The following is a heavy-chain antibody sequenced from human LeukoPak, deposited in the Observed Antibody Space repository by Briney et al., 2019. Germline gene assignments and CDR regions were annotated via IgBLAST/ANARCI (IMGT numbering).Heavy chain of an antibody. Sequence: GSLRLSCVVSGFTVSANYMSWVRQAPGKGLEWVSVIYSGGSTYYADSVKGRFTISRDNSKNTLYLQMNSLRAEDTAVYYCARDPFTTMASSWGQGTLVTVSS. CDR3: ARDPFTTMASS. D-gene: IGHD5-18*01. CDR1: GFTVSANY. V-gene: IGHV3-66*01. J-gene: IGHJ5*02. CDR2: IYSGGST.